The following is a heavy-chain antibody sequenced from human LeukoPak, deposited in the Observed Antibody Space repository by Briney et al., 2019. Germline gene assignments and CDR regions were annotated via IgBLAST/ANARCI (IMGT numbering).Heavy chain of an antibody. CDR2: MNPNSGNT. CDR3: ARGQRLSGNYFLGGQ. V-gene: IGHV1-8*01. D-gene: IGHD1-26*01. CDR1: GYTFTSYD. Sequence: GASVKVSCKASGYTFTSYDINWARQATGQGLEWMGWMNPNSGNTGYTQKFQARVTMTRNTSISTAYMELSSLKSEDTAVYYCARGQRLSGNYFLGGQWGQGTLVTVPS. J-gene: IGHJ4*02.